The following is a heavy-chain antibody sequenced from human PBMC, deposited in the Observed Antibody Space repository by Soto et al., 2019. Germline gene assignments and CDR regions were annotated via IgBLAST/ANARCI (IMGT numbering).Heavy chain of an antibody. Sequence: PSETLSLTCTVSGGSISSYYWSWIRQPPGKGLEWIGYIYYSVSTNYNPSLKSRVTISVDTSKNQFSLKLSSVTAADKAVYYCARTAGTTFISYYYYYGMDVWGQGTTVTVSS. V-gene: IGHV4-59*01. CDR2: IYYSVST. D-gene: IGHD1-7*01. J-gene: IGHJ6*02. CDR1: GGSISSYY. CDR3: ARTAGTTFISYYYYYGMDV.